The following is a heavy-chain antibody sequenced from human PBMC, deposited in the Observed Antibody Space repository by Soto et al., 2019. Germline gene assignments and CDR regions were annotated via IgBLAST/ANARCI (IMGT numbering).Heavy chain of an antibody. CDR2: IYSSGST. CDR1: GGTLSGYY. J-gene: IGHJ5*02. D-gene: IGHD3-3*01. CDR3: ARGQRFSDWFDP. V-gene: IGHV4-4*07. Sequence: SETLSLTCTVTGGTLSGYYWTWIRQSAGGGLEWIGRIYSSGSTNYNPSLKSRVTISLDTSMSHFSLRLRSVSAADTAFYYCARGQRFSDWFDPWGQGTLVTVSS.